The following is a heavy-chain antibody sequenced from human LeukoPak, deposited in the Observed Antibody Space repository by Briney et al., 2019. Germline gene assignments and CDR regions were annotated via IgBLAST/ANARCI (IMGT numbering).Heavy chain of an antibody. J-gene: IGHJ1*01. CDR3: AGRGQRYFRD. Sequence: PSETLSLTCSISADSITSGYWSWIRQSPGKGLEWIGYIYGIENTDYNPSLKSRVTISLDTSKNQLSLNLTAVTAADTAVYYCAGRGQRYFRDWGQGTLVTVSS. V-gene: IGHV4-59*08. CDR1: ADSITSGY. CDR2: IYGIENT.